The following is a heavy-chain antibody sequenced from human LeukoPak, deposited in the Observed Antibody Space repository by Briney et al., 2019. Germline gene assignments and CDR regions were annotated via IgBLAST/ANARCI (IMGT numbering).Heavy chain of an antibody. V-gene: IGHV1-2*02. CDR1: GYTFTDYF. J-gene: IGHJ4*02. CDR2: INPNSGGT. CDR3: ARDLRVGPTVFDY. Sequence: VASVKVSCKASGYTFTDYFMHWVRQAPGQGLEWMGWINPNSGGTNYAHKFQGRVTMTRDTSISTAYMELSRLRSDDTAVYYCARDLRVGPTVFDYWGQGTLVTVSS. D-gene: IGHD1-26*01.